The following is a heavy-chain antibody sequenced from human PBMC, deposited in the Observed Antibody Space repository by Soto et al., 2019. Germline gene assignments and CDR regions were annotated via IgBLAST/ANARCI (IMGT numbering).Heavy chain of an antibody. CDR3: ARSNAAAGARSFFDF. CDR1: GGTFSSYA. V-gene: IGHV1-69*06. CDR2: IIPIFATA. Sequence: QVQLVQSGAEVKKPGSSVKVSCKASGGTFSSYAITWVGQAPGQGLEWMGGIIPIFATANYAQKFQGSVTITAHKSTPAAYMEMSSLRSEHTAVYYCARSNAAAGARSFFDFWGEGTLVTVSS. D-gene: IGHD6-13*01. J-gene: IGHJ4*02.